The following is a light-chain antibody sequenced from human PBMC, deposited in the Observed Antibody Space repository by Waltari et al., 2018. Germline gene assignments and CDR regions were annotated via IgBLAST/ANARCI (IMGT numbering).Light chain of an antibody. CDR2: GSA. J-gene: IGKJ4*02. V-gene: IGKV3-11*01. Sequence: DNVLTPSPDTLSLSTGERATLAGSASHSVSNYLARYQQKPGQAPRLLIYGSANRATGIPAMFSGSGSGTDFALTISSLEPEDFSVYYCRQRSNWPLTFSGGTTVEIK. CDR3: RQRSNWPLT. CDR1: HSVSNY.